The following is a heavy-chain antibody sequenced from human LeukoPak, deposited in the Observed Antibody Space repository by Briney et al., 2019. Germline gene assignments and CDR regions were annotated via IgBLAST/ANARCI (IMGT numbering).Heavy chain of an antibody. J-gene: IGHJ6*02. CDR3: ARYYTMTENHGMDV. CDR1: GFTFSSYW. D-gene: IGHD3-22*01. V-gene: IGHV3-74*01. CDR2: INSDGSST. Sequence: PGGSLRLSCAASGFTFSSYWMHWVRQAPGKRLVWVSRINSDGSSTSYADSVKGRFTISRDNAKNTLYLQMNSLRAEDTAVYYCARYYTMTENHGMDVWGQGTTVTVSS.